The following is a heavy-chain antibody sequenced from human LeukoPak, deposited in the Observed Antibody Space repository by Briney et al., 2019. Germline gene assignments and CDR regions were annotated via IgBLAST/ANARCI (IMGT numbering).Heavy chain of an antibody. Sequence: GGSLRLSCAASGFTFSSYGMHWVRQAPGKGLEWVAVISYDGSNKYYADSVKGRFTISRDNSKNTLYLQMNSLRAEDTAVYYCAKDIELWFGGFDAFDIWGQGTMVTVSS. J-gene: IGHJ3*02. CDR2: ISYDGSNK. D-gene: IGHD3-10*01. V-gene: IGHV3-30*18. CDR1: GFTFSSYG. CDR3: AKDIELWFGGFDAFDI.